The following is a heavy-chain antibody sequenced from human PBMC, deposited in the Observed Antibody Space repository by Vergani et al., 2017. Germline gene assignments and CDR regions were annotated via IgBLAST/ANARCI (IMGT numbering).Heavy chain of an antibody. CDR1: GYTFTGYY. J-gene: IGHJ5*02. Sequence: QVQLVQSGAEVKKPGASVKVSCKASGYTFTGYYMHWVQQAPGXGLEWMGWINPNSGGTNYAQKFQGRVTMTRDTSISTAYMELSRLRSDDTAVYYCARALPPYYDILTGGNWFDPWGQGTLVTVSS. V-gene: IGHV1-2*02. CDR2: INPNSGGT. CDR3: ARALPPYYDILTGGNWFDP. D-gene: IGHD3-9*01.